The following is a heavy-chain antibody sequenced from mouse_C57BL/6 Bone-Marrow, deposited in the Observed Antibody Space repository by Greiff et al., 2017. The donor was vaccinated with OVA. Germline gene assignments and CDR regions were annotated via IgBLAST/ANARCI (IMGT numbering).Heavy chain of an antibody. CDR1: GFSLTSYG. CDR2: IWGSGST. D-gene: IGHD1-1*01. V-gene: IGHV2-3*01. CDR3: AKPEYYGSRFAY. J-gene: IGHJ3*01. Sequence: VQLVESGPGLVAPSQSLSITCTVSGFSLTSYGVSWVRQPPGKGLEWLGVIWGSGSTTYHSAHISSLSNSKYNAKSQVILKLKSLQTDDTATYDCAKPEYYGSRFAYWGQGTLVTVSA.